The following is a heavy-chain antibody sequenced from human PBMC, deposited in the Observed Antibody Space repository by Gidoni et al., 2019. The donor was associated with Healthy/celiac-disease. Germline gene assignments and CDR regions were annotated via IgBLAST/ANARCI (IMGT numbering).Heavy chain of an antibody. D-gene: IGHD3-22*01. V-gene: IGHV3-72*01. CDR2: TRNKANSYTT. Sequence: EVQLVESGGGLVQPGGSLRLSCAASGFTFSDHYMDWVRQAPGKGLEWVGRTRNKANSYTTEYAASVKGRFTISRDDSKNSLYLQMNSLKTEDTAVYYCASNGYYYDSSGWGESWYFDLWGRGTLVTVSS. CDR1: GFTFSDHY. J-gene: IGHJ2*01. CDR3: ASNGYYYDSSGWGESWYFDL.